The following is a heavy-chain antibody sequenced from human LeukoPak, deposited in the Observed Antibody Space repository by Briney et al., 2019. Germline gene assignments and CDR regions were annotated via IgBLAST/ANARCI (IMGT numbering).Heavy chain of an antibody. CDR3: ARQSGYSYGRYYFDY. CDR2: IYYSGST. J-gene: IGHJ4*02. Sequence: SETLSLTCTVSGGSISSYYWSWIRQPPGKGLEWIGYIYYSGSTNYNPSLKSRVTIPVDTSKNQFSLKLSSVTAADTAVYYCARQSGYSYGRYYFDYWGQGTLVTVSS. V-gene: IGHV4-59*08. CDR1: GGSISSYY. D-gene: IGHD5-18*01.